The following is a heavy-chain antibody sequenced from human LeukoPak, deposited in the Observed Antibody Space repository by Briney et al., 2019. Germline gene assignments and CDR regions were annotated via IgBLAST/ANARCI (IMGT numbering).Heavy chain of an antibody. Sequence: GRSLRLSCAASGFTFSSYAMHWVRQAPGKGLEWVAVISYDGSNKYYADSVKGRFTISRDNSKNTLYLQMNSLRAEDTAVYYCARVTAVAETYWGQGTLVTVSS. CDR1: GFTFSSYA. CDR3: ARVTAVAETY. D-gene: IGHD6-19*01. V-gene: IGHV3-30*04. CDR2: ISYDGSNK. J-gene: IGHJ4*02.